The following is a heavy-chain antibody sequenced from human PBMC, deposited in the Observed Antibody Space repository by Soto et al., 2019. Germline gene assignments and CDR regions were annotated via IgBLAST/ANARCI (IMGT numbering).Heavy chain of an antibody. J-gene: IGHJ4*02. D-gene: IGHD3-3*01. CDR2: IKEDGSEK. CDR1: GFTFSTYW. Sequence: EVQLVESGGGLVQPGGSLRLSCAASGFTFSTYWMSWVRQAPGKGLEWVANIKEDGSEKYYVDSAKGRFTISRDNAKNSLYLQMNSLRAEDTAVYYCVRRITIFGVVIKRYYDYWGQGTLVTVSS. CDR3: VRRITIFGVVIKRYYDY. V-gene: IGHV3-7*01.